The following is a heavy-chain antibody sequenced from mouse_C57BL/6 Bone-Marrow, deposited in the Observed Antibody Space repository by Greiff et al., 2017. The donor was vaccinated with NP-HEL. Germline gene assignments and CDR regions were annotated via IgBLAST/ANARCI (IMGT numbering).Heavy chain of an antibody. Sequence: QVQLQQPGTELVKPGASVKLSCKASGYTFTSYWMHWVKQRPGQGLEWIGNINPSNGGTNYNEKFKSNATLTVDKSCSTAYMQLSSLTSEDSAVYECARTTDLLLRYYAMDDWGQGTSVTVSS. CDR2: INPSNGGT. CDR1: GYTFTSYW. CDR3: ARTTDLLLRYYAMDD. J-gene: IGHJ4*01. D-gene: IGHD1-1*01. V-gene: IGHV1-53*01.